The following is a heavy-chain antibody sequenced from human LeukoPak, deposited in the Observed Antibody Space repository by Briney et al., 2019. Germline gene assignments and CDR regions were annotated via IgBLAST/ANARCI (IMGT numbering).Heavy chain of an antibody. V-gene: IGHV4-4*07. CDR3: ARSSQNFYWGDSSGYYFDY. Sequence: SETLSLTCTVSGGSISSYYWSWIRQPAGKGLEWIGHIYTSGSTNYNPSLKSRVTISVDTSKNQFSLKLSSVTAADTAVYYCARSSQNFYWGDSSGYYFDYWGQGTLVTVSS. CDR1: GGSISSYY. D-gene: IGHD3-22*01. CDR2: IYTSGST. J-gene: IGHJ4*02.